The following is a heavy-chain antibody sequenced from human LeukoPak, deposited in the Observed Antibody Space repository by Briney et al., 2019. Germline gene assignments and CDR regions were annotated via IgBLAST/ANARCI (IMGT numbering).Heavy chain of an antibody. CDR2: IYYSGST. Sequence: SETLSLTCTVSGGSISSSSYYWGWIRQPPGQGLEWIGSIYYSGSTYYNPSLKSRVTISVDTSKNQFSLKLSSVTAADTAVYYCARRGYSYSFDYWGQGTLVTVSS. D-gene: IGHD5-18*01. CDR1: GGSISSSSYY. V-gene: IGHV4-39*01. CDR3: ARRGYSYSFDY. J-gene: IGHJ4*02.